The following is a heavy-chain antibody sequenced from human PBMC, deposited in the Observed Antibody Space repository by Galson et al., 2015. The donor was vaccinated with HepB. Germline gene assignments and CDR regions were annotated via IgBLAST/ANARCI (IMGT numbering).Heavy chain of an antibody. CDR2: IKQDGSEK. CDR3: ARDLRGSGWYVDY. V-gene: IGHV3-7*01. Sequence: SLRLSCAASGFTFSSYWMSWVRQAPGKGLEWVANIKQDGSEKYYVDSVKGRFTISRDNAKNSLYLQMNSLRAEDTAVYYCARDLRGSGWYVDYWCQGTLVPVSS. CDR1: GFTFSSYW. D-gene: IGHD6-19*01. J-gene: IGHJ4*02.